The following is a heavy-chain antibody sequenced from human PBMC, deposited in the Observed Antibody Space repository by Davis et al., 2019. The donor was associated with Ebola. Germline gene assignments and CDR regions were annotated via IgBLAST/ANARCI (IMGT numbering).Heavy chain of an antibody. V-gene: IGHV1-69*04. Sequence: SVKVSCKTSGGTFTNYAVNWVRQAPGQGLEWMGRIIPLIGKATYAQNFQGRVTITADKSTTTAYMELTTLRAEDTAVYYCARDSRRITIFGVPGGWGQGTLVTVSS. CDR3: ARDSRRITIFGVPGG. D-gene: IGHD3-3*01. CDR2: IIPLIGKA. CDR1: GGTFTNYA. J-gene: IGHJ4*02.